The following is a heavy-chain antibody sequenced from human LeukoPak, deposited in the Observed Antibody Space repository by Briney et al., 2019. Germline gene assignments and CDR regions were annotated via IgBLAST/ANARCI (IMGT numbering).Heavy chain of an antibody. D-gene: IGHD6-19*01. CDR2: IYYSGST. V-gene: IGHV4-59*01. CDR3: ARISGWPYYFDY. CDR1: GGSISSYY. Sequence: SETLSLTCTVSGGSISSYYWGWIRQPPGKGLEWIGYIYYSGSTNYNPSLKSRVTISVDTSKNQFSLKLSSVTAADTAVYYCARISGWPYYFDYWGQGTLVTVSS. J-gene: IGHJ4*02.